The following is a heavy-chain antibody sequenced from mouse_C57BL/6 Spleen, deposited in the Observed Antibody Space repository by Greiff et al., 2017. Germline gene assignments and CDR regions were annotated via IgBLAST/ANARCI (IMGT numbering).Heavy chain of an antibody. V-gene: IGHV5-9-1*02. J-gene: IGHJ4*01. Sequence: EVQGVESGEGLVKPGGSLKLSCAASGFTFSSYAMSWVRQTPEKRLEWVAYISSGGDYIYYADTVKGRCTISRDNARNTLYLQMSSLKSEDTAMYYCTRYYDYDDYYAMDDWGQGTSVTVSS. CDR1: GFTFSSYA. D-gene: IGHD2-4*01. CDR2: ISSGGDYI. CDR3: TRYYDYDDYYAMDD.